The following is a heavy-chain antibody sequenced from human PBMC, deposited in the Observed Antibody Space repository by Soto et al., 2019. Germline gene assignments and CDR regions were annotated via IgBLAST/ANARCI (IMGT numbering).Heavy chain of an antibody. CDR1: GFTFSSYG. D-gene: IGHD2-8*01. CDR2: ISYDGSNK. V-gene: IGHV3-30*03. J-gene: IGHJ4*02. Sequence: PGGSLRLSCAASGFTFSSYGMHWVRQAPGKGLEWVAVISYDGSNKYYADSVKGRFTISRDNSKNTLYLQMGSLRAEDMAVYYCARAGMGFWGQGTLVTVSS. CDR3: ARAGMGF.